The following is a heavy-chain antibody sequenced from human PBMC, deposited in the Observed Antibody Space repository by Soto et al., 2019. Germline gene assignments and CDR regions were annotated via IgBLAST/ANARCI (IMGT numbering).Heavy chain of an antibody. CDR1: GGSISSGDYY. V-gene: IGHV4-30-4*01. CDR3: ASSRDYDFWSGFRGIDY. Sequence: PSETLSLTCTVSGGSISSGDYYWSWIRQPPGKGLEWIGYIYYSGSTYYNPSLKSRVTISVGTSKNQFSLKLSSVTAADTAVYYCASSRDYDFWSGFRGIDYWGQGTLVTVSS. D-gene: IGHD3-3*01. J-gene: IGHJ4*02. CDR2: IYYSGST.